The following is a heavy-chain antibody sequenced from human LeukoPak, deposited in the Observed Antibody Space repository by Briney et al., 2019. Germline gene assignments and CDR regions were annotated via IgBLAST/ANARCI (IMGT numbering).Heavy chain of an antibody. D-gene: IGHD3-10*01. CDR2: INPNSGGT. V-gene: IGHV1-2*02. J-gene: IGHJ3*02. CDR1: GYTFTGYY. CDR3: ASFRWFGEFRDAFDI. Sequence: ASVKVSCEASGYTFTGYYMHWVRQAPGQGLEWMGWINPNSGGTNYAQKFQGRVTMTRDTSISTAYMELSRLRSDDTAVYYCASFRWFGEFRDAFDIWGQGTMVTVSS.